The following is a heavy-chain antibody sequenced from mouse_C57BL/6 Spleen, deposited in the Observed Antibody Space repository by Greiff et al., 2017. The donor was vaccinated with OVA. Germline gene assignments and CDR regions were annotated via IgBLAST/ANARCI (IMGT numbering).Heavy chain of an antibody. Sequence: EVKLVESGGGLVQPKGSLKLSCAASGFSFNTYAMNWVRQAPGKGLEWVARIRSKSNNYATYYADSVKDRFTISRDDSESMLYLQMNNLKTEDTAMYDCVREVVDWYFDVWGTGTTVTVSS. CDR3: VREVVDWYFDV. J-gene: IGHJ1*03. CDR1: GFSFNTYA. V-gene: IGHV10-1*01. CDR2: IRSKSNNYAT.